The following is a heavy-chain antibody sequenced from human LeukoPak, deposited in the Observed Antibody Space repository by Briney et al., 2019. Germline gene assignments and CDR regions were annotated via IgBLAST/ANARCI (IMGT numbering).Heavy chain of an antibody. CDR3: ARAGITIFGVVPFPEDV. J-gene: IGHJ6*02. CDR1: GYTFTGYY. V-gene: IGHV1-2*02. Sequence: ASVKVSCKASGYTFTGYYMHWVRQAPGQGLAWMGWINPNSGGTNYAQKFQGRVTMTRDTSISTAYMELRRLRSDDTAVYYCARAGITIFGVVPFPEDVWGQGTTVTVSS. CDR2: INPNSGGT. D-gene: IGHD3-3*01.